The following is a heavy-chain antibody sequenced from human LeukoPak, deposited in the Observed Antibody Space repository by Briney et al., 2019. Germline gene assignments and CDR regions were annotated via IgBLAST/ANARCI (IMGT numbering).Heavy chain of an antibody. D-gene: IGHD3-3*01. CDR2: IISSGGTT. CDR3: AKDRDFWSGYYPIFDY. Sequence: GGSLRLSCAASGFTFSNYAMSWVRQAPGKGLEWVSNIISSGGTTDYADSVKGRFTTSRDNSKNTLYLQMKNLRAEDPAVYYCAKDRDFWSGYYPIFDYWGQGTLVTVSS. CDR1: GFTFSNYA. V-gene: IGHV3-23*01. J-gene: IGHJ4*02.